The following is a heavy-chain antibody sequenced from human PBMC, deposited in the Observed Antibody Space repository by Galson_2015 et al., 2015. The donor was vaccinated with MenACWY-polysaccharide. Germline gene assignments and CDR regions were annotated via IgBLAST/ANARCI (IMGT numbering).Heavy chain of an antibody. V-gene: IGHV3-74*01. Sequence: SLRLSCAASGFTFSRNWMHWVRQAPGKGLVLVSRINSDGRSTSYADSVKGRFTTSRDNAKNTLYLQMNSLSAEDTAVYYCARGGGGGPGNEGWDCWGQGTLVTVSS. J-gene: IGHJ4*02. CDR2: INSDGRST. CDR3: ARGGGGGPGNEGWDC. D-gene: IGHD3-16*01. CDR1: GFTFSRNW.